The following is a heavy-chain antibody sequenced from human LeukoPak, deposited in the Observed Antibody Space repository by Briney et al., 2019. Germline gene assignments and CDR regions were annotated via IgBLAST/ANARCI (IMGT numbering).Heavy chain of an antibody. D-gene: IGHD3-9*01. CDR3: ARGADVLRYFDWLLTFDY. V-gene: IGHV4-34*01. J-gene: IGHJ4*02. Sequence: PSQTLCLTCAVYGVSFSGYYWGWIRQPPGKGLEWIGEINHSGSTNYNPSLKSRVTISVDTSKNQLSLKLSSVTAADTAVYYCARGADVLRYFDWLLTFDYWGQGTLVTVSS. CDR1: GVSFSGYY. CDR2: INHSGST.